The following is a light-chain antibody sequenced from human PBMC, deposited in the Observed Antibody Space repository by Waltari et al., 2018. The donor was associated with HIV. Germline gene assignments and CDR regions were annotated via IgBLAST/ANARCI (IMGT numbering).Light chain of an antibody. CDR3: QQSYTTPT. CDR1: RSVDRY. Sequence: DIQMTQSPSSLSASVGDRVTITCRASRSVDRYLNWYQQKPGKAPKLLIHDASSLQGGFPSRFSGSESGTEFTLTISSLQPEDFATYFCQQSYTTPTFGQGTKVEIK. CDR2: DAS. J-gene: IGKJ1*01. V-gene: IGKV1-39*01.